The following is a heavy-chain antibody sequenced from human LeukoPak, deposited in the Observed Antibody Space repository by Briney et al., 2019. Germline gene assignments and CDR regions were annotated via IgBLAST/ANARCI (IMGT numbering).Heavy chain of an antibody. V-gene: IGHV3-33*01. CDR3: ARDISYCSSTSCYYYGMDV. CDR1: GFPFSTYG. J-gene: IGHJ6*02. Sequence: PGRSLRLSCAASGFPFSTYGMHWVRQAPGKGLEWVAVIWYDGSNKYYADSVKGRFTISRDNSKNTLYLQMNSLRAEDTAVYYCARDISYCSSTSCYYYGMDVWGQGTTVTVSS. CDR2: IWYDGSNK. D-gene: IGHD2-2*01.